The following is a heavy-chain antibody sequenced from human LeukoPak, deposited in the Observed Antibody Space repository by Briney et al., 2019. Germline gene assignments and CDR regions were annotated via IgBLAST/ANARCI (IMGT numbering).Heavy chain of an antibody. CDR1: GFTFSTYA. D-gene: IGHD3-10*02. CDR3: AELGITMIGGV. V-gene: IGHV3-30*04. CDR2: ISYDGSSK. J-gene: IGHJ6*04. Sequence: GGSLRLSCAASGFTFSTYAMHWVRQAPGKGLEWVAVISYDGSSKYYADSVKGRFTISRDNAKNSLYLQMNSLRAEDTAVYYCAELGITMIGGVWGKETTVTISS.